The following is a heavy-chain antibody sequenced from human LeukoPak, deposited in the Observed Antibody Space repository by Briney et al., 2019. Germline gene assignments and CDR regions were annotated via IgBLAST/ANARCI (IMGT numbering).Heavy chain of an antibody. CDR2: ISGGGGST. V-gene: IGHV3-23*01. J-gene: IGHJ6*02. CDR3: VKDRPCETCIPMDA. D-gene: IGHD2-2*02. Sequence: QAGGSLRLSCAPSGFTFSTYATNWVRQAPGKGLEWVSGISGGGGSTYYADSVKGRFTISRDNSKDTVYLQMNSLRAEDTAIYYCVKDRPCETCIPMDAWGQGTTVTVSS. CDR1: GFTFSTYA.